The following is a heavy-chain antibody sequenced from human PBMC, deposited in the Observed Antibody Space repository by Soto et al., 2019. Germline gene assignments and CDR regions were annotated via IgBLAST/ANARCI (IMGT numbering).Heavy chain of an antibody. V-gene: IGHV4-59*01. Sequence: PSETLSLTCTVSGGSISNYYWTWIRQPPGKGLQWIGYIYYSGTTNYNPSLKSRVTISVDTSKNQFSLKLSSVTAADTAVYYCARGLSPSSWPNWFDPWGQGTQVTVSS. CDR2: IYYSGTT. D-gene: IGHD6-13*01. CDR1: GGSISNYY. CDR3: ARGLSPSSWPNWFDP. J-gene: IGHJ5*02.